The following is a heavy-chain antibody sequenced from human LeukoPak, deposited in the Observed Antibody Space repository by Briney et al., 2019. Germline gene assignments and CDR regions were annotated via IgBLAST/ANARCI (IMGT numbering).Heavy chain of an antibody. V-gene: IGHV1-69*04. D-gene: IGHD3-3*01. CDR2: IIPILGIA. J-gene: IGHJ6*02. CDR1: GGTFSSYA. Sequence: ASVKVSCKASGGTFSSYAISWVRQAPGQGLEWMGRIIPILGIANYAQKFQGRVTITADKSTSTAYMELSSLRSEDTAVYYCARDTDDFWSGGMDVWGQGTTVTVSS. CDR3: ARDTDDFWSGGMDV.